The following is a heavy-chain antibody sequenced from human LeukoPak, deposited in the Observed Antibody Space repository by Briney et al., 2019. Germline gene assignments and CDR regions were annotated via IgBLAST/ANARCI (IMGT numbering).Heavy chain of an antibody. D-gene: IGHD6-19*01. J-gene: IGHJ4*02. Sequence: KPSETLSLTCTVSGGSISSYYWSWIRQPPGKGLEWIGYIYYSGSTNYNPSLKSRVTISVDTSKNQFSLKLSSVTAADTAVYYCARVKRDSSGWYSFNFDDWGQGTLVTVSS. CDR3: ARVKRDSSGWYSFNFDD. V-gene: IGHV4-59*01. CDR1: GGSISSYY. CDR2: IYYSGST.